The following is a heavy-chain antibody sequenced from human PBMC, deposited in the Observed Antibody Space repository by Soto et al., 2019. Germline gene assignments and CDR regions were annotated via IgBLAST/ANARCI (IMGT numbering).Heavy chain of an antibody. V-gene: IGHV1-18*01. CDR2: ISAYNGNT. CDR3: AIPYGSGRYFDY. D-gene: IGHD3-10*01. CDR1: GYTFTSYG. Sequence: ASMEVSCKASGYTFTSYGISWVRQAPGQGLEWMGWISAYNGNTNYAQKLQGRVTMTTDTSTSTAYMELRSLRSDDTAVYYCAIPYGSGRYFDYWGQGTLVTVSS. J-gene: IGHJ4*02.